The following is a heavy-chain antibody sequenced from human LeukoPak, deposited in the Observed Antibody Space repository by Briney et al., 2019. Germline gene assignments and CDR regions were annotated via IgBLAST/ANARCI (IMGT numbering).Heavy chain of an antibody. CDR3: ARHDSASSGSYYYGMDV. Sequence: GESLKISCKGSGCSFTSYWIGWVRQMPGKGLEWMGIIYPGDSDTRYSPSFQGQVTISADKSISTAYLQWSSLKASDTAMYYCARHDSASSGSYYYGMDVWGQGTTVTVSS. V-gene: IGHV5-51*01. CDR2: IYPGDSDT. J-gene: IGHJ6*02. CDR1: GCSFTSYW. D-gene: IGHD3-22*01.